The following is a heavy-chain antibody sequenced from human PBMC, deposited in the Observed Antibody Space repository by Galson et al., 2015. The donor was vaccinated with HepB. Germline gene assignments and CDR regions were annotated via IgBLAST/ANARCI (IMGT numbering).Heavy chain of an antibody. CDR1: GFTFSSYS. CDR2: ISSSSSYI. V-gene: IGHV3-21*01. CDR3: ARDKDDAMDV. J-gene: IGHJ6*02. Sequence: SLRLSCAASGFTFSSYSMNWVRQAPGKGLEWVSSISSSSSYIYYADSVKGRFTISRDNAKNTLFLQMSSLRVEDTAVYYCARDKDDAMDVWGQGTTVIVSS. D-gene: IGHD2-15*01.